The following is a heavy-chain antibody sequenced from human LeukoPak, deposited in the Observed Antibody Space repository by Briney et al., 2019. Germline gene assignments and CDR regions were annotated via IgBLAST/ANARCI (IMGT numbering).Heavy chain of an antibody. Sequence: GGSLRLSCAASGFTFSGYSMNWVRQAPGKGLEWVSSISSSSSYIYYADSVKGRFTISRDNAKNSLYLQMNSLRAEDTAVYYCARDKGPNYYGSGSLPFQHWGQGTLVTVSS. J-gene: IGHJ1*01. V-gene: IGHV3-21*01. CDR2: ISSSSSYI. D-gene: IGHD3-10*01. CDR1: GFTFSGYS. CDR3: ARDKGPNYYGSGSLPFQH.